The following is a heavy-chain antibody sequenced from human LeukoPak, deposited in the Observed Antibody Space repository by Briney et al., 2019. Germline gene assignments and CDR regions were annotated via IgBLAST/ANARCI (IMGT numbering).Heavy chain of an antibody. J-gene: IGHJ5*02. Sequence: GGSLRLSCAASGFTFSSYWMSWVRQAPGKGLEWVANIKQDGSEKYYVDSVKGRFTISRDNAKNSLYLQMNSLRAEDTAVYYCAREGGTYYDFWSGYSEAKFDPWGQGTLVTVSS. CDR3: AREGGTYYDFWSGYSEAKFDP. CDR2: IKQDGSEK. CDR1: GFTFSSYW. V-gene: IGHV3-7*01. D-gene: IGHD3-3*01.